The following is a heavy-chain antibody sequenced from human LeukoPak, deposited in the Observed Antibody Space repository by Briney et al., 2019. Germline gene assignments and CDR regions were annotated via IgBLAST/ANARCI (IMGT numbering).Heavy chain of an antibody. V-gene: IGHV3-21*01. CDR2: ISSSSSYI. CDR1: GFTFSTYA. D-gene: IGHD2-2*03. CDR3: ARDPDGYCSSTSCYGDY. Sequence: GGSLRLSCTAAGFTFSTYAMGWARQAPGRGLEWVSSISSSSSYIYYADSVKGRFTISRDNAKNSLYLQMNSLRAEDTAVYYCARDPDGYCSSTSCYGDYWGQGTLVTVSS. J-gene: IGHJ4*02.